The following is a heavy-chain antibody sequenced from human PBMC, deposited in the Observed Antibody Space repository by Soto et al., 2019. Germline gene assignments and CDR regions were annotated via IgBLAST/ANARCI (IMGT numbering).Heavy chain of an antibody. CDR1: GYTFTSYG. CDR3: ARDKGYYDSSGYSEYFQH. CDR2: INACNGNT. J-gene: IGHJ1*01. V-gene: IGHV1-18*04. Sequence: ASVKVSCKASGYTFTSYGISWVRQAPGQGLEWMGWINACNGNTNYAQKFQGRVTMTRDTSASTAYMELSSLRSEDTAVYYCARDKGYYDSSGYSEYFQHWGQGTLVTVSS. D-gene: IGHD3-22*01.